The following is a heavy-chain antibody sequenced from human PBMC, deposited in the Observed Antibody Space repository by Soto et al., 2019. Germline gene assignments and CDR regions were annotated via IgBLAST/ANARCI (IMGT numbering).Heavy chain of an antibody. CDR2: ISGSGDST. D-gene: IGHD3-16*01. V-gene: IGHV3-23*01. Sequence: GGSLRLSCAASGFIFNSYAMTWVRQAPGKGLEWVSGISGSGDSTYYADSVKGRFTISRDNSKKTLYLQINILRAEDTAVYYCAKDPSIMITFGGAPRIVWGKGTTVTVSS. CDR1: GFIFNSYA. CDR3: AKDPSIMITFGGAPRIV. J-gene: IGHJ6*04.